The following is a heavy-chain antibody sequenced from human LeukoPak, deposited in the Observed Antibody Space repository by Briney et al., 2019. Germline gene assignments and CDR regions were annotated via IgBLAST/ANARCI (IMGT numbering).Heavy chain of an antibody. J-gene: IGHJ4*02. CDR1: GFTFSTSE. CDR3: ARDQGIFDY. CDR2: VSGGGSTI. V-gene: IGHV3-48*03. Sequence: GGSLRLSCAASGFTFSTSEMNWVRQAPGKGLEWLSYVSGGGSTIYYADSVKGRFTISGDNAKNSLYLQMNSLRDEDSAVYYCARDQGIFDYWGQGTLVTVSS.